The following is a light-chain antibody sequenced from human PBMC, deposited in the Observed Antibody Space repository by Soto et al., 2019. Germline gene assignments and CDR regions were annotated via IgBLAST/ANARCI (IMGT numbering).Light chain of an antibody. Sequence: QPVLTQSSSASASLGSSVKLTCSLSSGHSSNIIAWHQQQPGKAPRYLMKLEGSGSYNKGSGVPDRFSGSSSGADRYLTISNIQSEDEADYYCETGDSNTRVFGGGTKLTVL. CDR2: LEGSGSY. CDR1: SGHSSNI. V-gene: IGLV4-60*03. CDR3: ETGDSNTRV. J-gene: IGLJ2*01.